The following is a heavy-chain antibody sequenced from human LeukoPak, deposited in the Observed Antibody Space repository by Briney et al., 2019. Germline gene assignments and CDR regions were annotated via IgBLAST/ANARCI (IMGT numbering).Heavy chain of an antibody. CDR1: GFTFSDYE. V-gene: IGHV3-48*03. CDR2: IGRSGSPV. CDR3: ARGYCTSTNCNNWFDP. D-gene: IGHD2-2*01. J-gene: IGHJ5*02. Sequence: GGSLRLSCAASGFTFSDYEMNWVRQAPGKGLEWISSIGRSGSPVYNADSLKGRFSISRDNSRNVLYLQMNSLRADDAAIYYCARGYCTSTNCNNWFDPWGQGALVTVSS.